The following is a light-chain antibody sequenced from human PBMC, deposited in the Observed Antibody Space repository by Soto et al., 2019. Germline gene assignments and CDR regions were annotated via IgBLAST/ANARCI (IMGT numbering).Light chain of an antibody. CDR2: VAC. CDR3: PQSYTAPSIT. V-gene: IGKV1-39*01. J-gene: IGKJ5*01. CDR1: QAIRND. Sequence: IQMTQSPSSLCASVGDSVTITRRVSQAIRNDVGWYQQKLGIDPKRLIYVACRLESGVPSRFSGSGSGTDFTLSICSLHPEEFATYYCPQSYTAPSITFGQGTRLEIK.